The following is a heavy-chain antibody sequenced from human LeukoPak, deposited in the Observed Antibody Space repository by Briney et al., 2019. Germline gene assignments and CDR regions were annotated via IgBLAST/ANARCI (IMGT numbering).Heavy chain of an antibody. D-gene: IGHD2-2*01. V-gene: IGHV3-23*01. CDR1: GFTFSNYA. Sequence: GGSLRLSCAASGFTFSNYAMSRVRQAPGKGLEWVSAISGSGGSTYYADSVKGRFTISRDNSKNTLYLQMNSLRAEDTAVYYCAKALSEIYCSSTSCYLLDYWGQGTLVTVSS. J-gene: IGHJ4*02. CDR3: AKALSEIYCSSTSCYLLDY. CDR2: ISGSGGST.